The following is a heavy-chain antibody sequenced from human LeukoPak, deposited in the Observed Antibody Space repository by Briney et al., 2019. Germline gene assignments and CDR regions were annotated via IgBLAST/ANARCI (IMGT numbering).Heavy chain of an antibody. CDR2: IYYSGST. CDR1: GGSISSSSYY. V-gene: IGHV4-39*07. J-gene: IGHJ3*02. Sequence: SETLSLTCTVSGGSISSSSYYWGWIRQPPGKGLEWIGSIYYSGSTYYNPSLKSRVTISVDTSKNQFSLKLSSVTAADTAVYFCARARNYYDSSDYYYEGDAFDIWGQGTMVTVSS. CDR3: ARARNYYDSSDYYYEGDAFDI. D-gene: IGHD3-22*01.